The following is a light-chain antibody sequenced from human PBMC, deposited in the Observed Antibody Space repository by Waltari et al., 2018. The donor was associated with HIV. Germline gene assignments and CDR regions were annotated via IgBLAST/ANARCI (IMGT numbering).Light chain of an antibody. V-gene: IGLV3-21*04. Sequence: SYVLTQSPSVPVAPGKTARITCGGNNIGRKSVHRYQQKPGEAPVLGFYYDSDRPSGSTGRFSGANSGNTATLTISRVEAGDEADYYCQVWDSSSGVVFGGGTRLTVL. CDR3: QVWDSSSGVV. CDR1: NIGRKS. J-gene: IGLJ2*01. CDR2: YDS.